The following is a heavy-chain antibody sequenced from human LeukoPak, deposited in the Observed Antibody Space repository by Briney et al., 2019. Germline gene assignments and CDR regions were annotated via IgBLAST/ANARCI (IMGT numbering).Heavy chain of an antibody. D-gene: IGHD3-10*01. J-gene: IGHJ4*02. CDR3: ARSRGRKVTPFDY. Sequence: PSETLSLTCTVSGGSISTYYWSWIRQPPGKGPEWIGYIYTSGSTDYNPSLKSRVTISLDTSNNQFSLNLNSVTAADTAVYYCARSRGRKVTPFDYWGQGILVTVSS. V-gene: IGHV4-4*09. CDR1: GGSISTYY. CDR2: IYTSGST.